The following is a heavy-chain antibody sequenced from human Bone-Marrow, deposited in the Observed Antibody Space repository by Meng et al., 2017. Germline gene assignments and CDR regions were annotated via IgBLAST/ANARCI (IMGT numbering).Heavy chain of an antibody. CDR2: IYSGGST. CDR1: GFTVSSNY. Sequence: GESLKISCAASGFTVSSNYMSWVRQAPGKGLEWVSVIYSGGSTYYADSVMGRFTISRDNSKNTLYLQMNSLRAEDTAVYYCARDSSYYYYGMDVWGQGTTVTVSS. D-gene: IGHD6-13*01. J-gene: IGHJ6*02. CDR3: ARDSSYYYYGMDV. V-gene: IGHV3-53*01.